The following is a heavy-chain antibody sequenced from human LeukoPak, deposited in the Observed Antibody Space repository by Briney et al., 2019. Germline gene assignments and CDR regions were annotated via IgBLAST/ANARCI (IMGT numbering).Heavy chain of an antibody. V-gene: IGHV3-23*01. Sequence: PGGSLRLSCAASGFTLSNHAMSWVRQAPGKGLEWVSAISSNGGSTYYADSVKGRFTISRDNSKNTLYLQMNSLRAEVTAVYYCAKGLLRFLEWLSHDYWGQGTLVTVSS. D-gene: IGHD3-3*01. CDR2: ISSNGGST. CDR1: GFTLSNHA. J-gene: IGHJ4*02. CDR3: AKGLLRFLEWLSHDY.